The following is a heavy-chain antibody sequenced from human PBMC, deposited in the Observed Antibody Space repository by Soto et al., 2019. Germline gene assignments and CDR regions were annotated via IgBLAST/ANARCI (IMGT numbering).Heavy chain of an antibody. Sequence: SETMAITCAVYGGCFRGYYWTWIRQPPGKGLEWIGEITHSGSTNYNPSLKSRVTISVDTSKNQFSLNLNSVTAADTAVYYCARSSVRGWSYWGQGTLVTVSS. J-gene: IGHJ4*02. CDR3: ARSSVRGWSY. V-gene: IGHV4-34*01. D-gene: IGHD3-10*02. CDR1: GGCFRGYY. CDR2: ITHSGST.